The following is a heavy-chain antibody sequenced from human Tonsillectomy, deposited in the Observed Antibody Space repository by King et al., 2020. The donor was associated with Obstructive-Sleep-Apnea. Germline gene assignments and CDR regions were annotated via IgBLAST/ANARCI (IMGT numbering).Heavy chain of an antibody. Sequence: TLKESGPTLVKPTQTLTLTCTFSGFSLSTSGVGVGWIRQPPGKALQWLALIYWDDDKRYSPSLKSRLTITKDTSRNQVVLTMTNMDPVDTAPYYCAHKRGRNGYNWGQGTLVIVSS. CDR2: IYWDDDK. V-gene: IGHV2-5*02. CDR3: AHKRGRNGYN. J-gene: IGHJ4*02. D-gene: IGHD5-24*01. CDR1: GFSLSTSGVG.